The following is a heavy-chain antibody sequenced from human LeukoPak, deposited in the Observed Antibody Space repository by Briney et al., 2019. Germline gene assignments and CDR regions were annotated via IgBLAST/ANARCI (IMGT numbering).Heavy chain of an antibody. Sequence: EASVKVSYTFSGYTLTELSMHWVRQARGKGLEGMGGFDPEDGEKIYAQKFQGRVTMTEDTSTDTAYMELSSLRSEDTAVYYCATAVRLGELSPDYWGQGTLVTVSS. CDR3: ATAVRLGELSPDY. J-gene: IGHJ4*02. V-gene: IGHV1-24*01. D-gene: IGHD3-16*02. CDR2: FDPEDGEK. CDR1: GYTLTELS.